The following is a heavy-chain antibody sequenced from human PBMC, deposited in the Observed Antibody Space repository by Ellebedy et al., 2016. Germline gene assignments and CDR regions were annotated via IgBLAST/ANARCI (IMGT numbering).Heavy chain of an antibody. Sequence: SETLSLXCTVSGGSISSYYWSWIRQPPGKGLEWIGYIYYIGSTYYNPALKIRVTISVDTSKNQFSLKLSSVTAADTAVYYCARGGGFGEFDYWGQGTLVTVSS. J-gene: IGHJ4*02. CDR2: IYYIGST. D-gene: IGHD3-10*01. V-gene: IGHV4-59*12. CDR1: GGSISSYY. CDR3: ARGGGFGEFDY.